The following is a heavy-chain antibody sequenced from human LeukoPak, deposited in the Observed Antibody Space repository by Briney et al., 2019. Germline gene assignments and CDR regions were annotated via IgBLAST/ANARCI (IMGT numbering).Heavy chain of an antibody. V-gene: IGHV1-2*02. CDR1: GYTFTDYY. CDR3: ARDLCHGGSCFHFDS. D-gene: IGHD2-15*01. CDR2: INPDSGAT. Sequence: ASVTVSCKPSGYTFTDYYVHWVGQAPGQGGEGLAWINPDSGATNFAQRFQGRVTMTSDTSVNTVHMELTRLRSDDTAVYYCARDLCHGGSCFHFDSWGQGTLVTVSS. J-gene: IGHJ4*02.